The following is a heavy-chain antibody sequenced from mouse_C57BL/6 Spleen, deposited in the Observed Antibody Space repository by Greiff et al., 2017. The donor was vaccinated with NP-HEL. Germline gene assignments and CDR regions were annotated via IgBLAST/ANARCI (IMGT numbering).Heavy chain of an antibody. CDR1: GYAFSSSW. CDR3: ARGNSNYDAMDY. CDR2: IYPGDGDT. Sequence: QVQLKQSGPELVKPGASVKISCKASGYAFSSSWMNWVKQRPGKGLEWIGRIYPGDGDTNYNGKFKGKATLTADKSSSTAYMPLSSLTSEDSAVYFCARGNSNYDAMDYWGQGTSVTVSS. V-gene: IGHV1-82*01. D-gene: IGHD2-5*01. J-gene: IGHJ4*01.